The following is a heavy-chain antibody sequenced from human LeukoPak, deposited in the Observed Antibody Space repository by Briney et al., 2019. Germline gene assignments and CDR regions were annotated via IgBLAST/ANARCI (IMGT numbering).Heavy chain of an antibody. CDR3: AREGTRYYYDCSGYVML. J-gene: IGHJ4*02. V-gene: IGHV4-4*07. CDR2: IYTSGST. Sequence: SETLSLTCTVSGGSISSYYWSWIRQPAGKELEWIGRIYTSGSTNYNPSLKSRVTMSVDTSKNQFSLKLSSVTAADTAVYYCAREGTRYYYDCSGYVMLWGQGTLVTVSS. D-gene: IGHD3-22*01. CDR1: GGSISSYY.